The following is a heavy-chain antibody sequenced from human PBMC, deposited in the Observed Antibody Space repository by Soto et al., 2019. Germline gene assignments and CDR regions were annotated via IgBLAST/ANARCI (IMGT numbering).Heavy chain of an antibody. CDR1: GYTFTSYA. CDR3: ARRLQWLDAFDI. V-gene: IGHV1-3*01. Sequence: ASVKVSCKASGYTFTSYAMHWVRQAPGQRLEWMGWINAGNGNTKYSQKLQGRVTMTRDTSTSTAYMELRSLRSDDTAVYYCARRLQWLDAFDIWGQGTMVTVSS. CDR2: INAGNGNT. D-gene: IGHD6-19*01. J-gene: IGHJ3*02.